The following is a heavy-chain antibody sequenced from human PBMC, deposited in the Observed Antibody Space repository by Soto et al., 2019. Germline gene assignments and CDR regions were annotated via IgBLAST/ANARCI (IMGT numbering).Heavy chain of an antibody. CDR3: AKLPLDTAMVPRVWYFDL. CDR2: ISGSGGST. V-gene: IGHV3-23*01. CDR1: GFTFSSYA. D-gene: IGHD5-18*01. Sequence: PGGSLRLSCAASGFTFSSYAMSWVRQAPGKGLEWVSAISGSGGSTYYADSVKGRFTISRDNSKNTLYLQMNSLRAEDTAVYYCAKLPLDTAMVPRVWYFDLWGRGTLVTVSS. J-gene: IGHJ2*01.